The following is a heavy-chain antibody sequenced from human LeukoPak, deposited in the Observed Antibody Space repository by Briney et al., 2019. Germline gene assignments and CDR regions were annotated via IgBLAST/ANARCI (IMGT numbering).Heavy chain of an antibody. J-gene: IGHJ4*02. Sequence: SETLSLTCAVSGYSISSGYYWGWIRQPPGKGLEWIGSIYHSGSTYYNPSLKSRVTISVDTSKNQFSLKLSSVTAADTAVYYCARYSNYFDYWGQGTLVTVSS. CDR2: IYHSGST. CDR1: GYSISSGYY. CDR3: ARYSNYFDY. V-gene: IGHV4-38-2*01. D-gene: IGHD2-21*01.